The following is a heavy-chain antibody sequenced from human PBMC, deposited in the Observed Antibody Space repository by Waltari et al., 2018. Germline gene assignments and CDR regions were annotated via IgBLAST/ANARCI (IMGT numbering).Heavy chain of an antibody. CDR1: GFTFSNFW. D-gene: IGHD3-22*01. J-gene: IGHJ4*02. Sequence: EVPLVESGGGLVQPGGSLRLSCAASGFTFSNFWMSWVRQAPGRGLGWGANIDQDGSGKYYVDFLKGRFTISRDNARNSLYLHMNSLRADDTAVYYCARYYDGSGNDDHFDYWGQGTLVTVSS. CDR2: IDQDGSGK. V-gene: IGHV3-7*01. CDR3: ARYYDGSGNDDHFDY.